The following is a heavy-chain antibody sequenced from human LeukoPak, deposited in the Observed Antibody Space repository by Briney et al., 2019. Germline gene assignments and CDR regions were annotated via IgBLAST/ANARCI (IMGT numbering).Heavy chain of an antibody. D-gene: IGHD3-22*01. CDR2: MNPNSGNT. CDR3: ARTRAYTNYYDSSGLSNWFGP. Sequence: ASVKVSCKASGYTFTCYDINWVRQATGQGLEWMGWMNPNSGNTGYAQKFQGRVTITRNTSISTAYMELSSLRSEDTAVYYCARTRAYTNYYDSSGLSNWFGPWGQGTLVTVSS. J-gene: IGHJ5*02. V-gene: IGHV1-8*03. CDR1: GYTFTCYD.